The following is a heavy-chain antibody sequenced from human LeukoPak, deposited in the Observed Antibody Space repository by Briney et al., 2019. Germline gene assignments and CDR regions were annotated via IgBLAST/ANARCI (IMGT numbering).Heavy chain of an antibody. CDR1: GGTFSSYA. V-gene: IGHV1-69*05. CDR3: ARPKPRQRGVVIMTAFDI. Sequence: SVKVSCKASGGTFSSYAISWVRQAPGQGLEWMGGIIPIFGTANYAQKFQGRVTITTDESTSTAYMELSSLRSEDTAVYYCARPKPRQRGVVIMTAFDIWGQGTMVTVSS. CDR2: IIPIFGTA. J-gene: IGHJ3*02. D-gene: IGHD3-3*01.